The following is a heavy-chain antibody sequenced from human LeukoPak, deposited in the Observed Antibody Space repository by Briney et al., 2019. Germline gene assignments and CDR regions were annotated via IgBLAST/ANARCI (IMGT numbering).Heavy chain of an antibody. V-gene: IGHV1-69*04. J-gene: IGHJ5*01. D-gene: IGHD3-22*01. CDR2: IIPILGIA. Sequence: ASVKVSCKASGGTFSSYAISWVRQAPGQGLEWMGRIIPILGIANYAQKFQGRVTITADKSTSTAYMELSSLRSEDTAVYYCARGRGYYDSSGYYYESWFDSWGQGVLVTVSS. CDR3: ARGRGYYDSSGYYYESWFDS. CDR1: GGTFSSYA.